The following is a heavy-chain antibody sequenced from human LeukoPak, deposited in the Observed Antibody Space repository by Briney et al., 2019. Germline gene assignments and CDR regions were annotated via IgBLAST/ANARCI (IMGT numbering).Heavy chain of an antibody. CDR1: GGSISSSRNYS. J-gene: IGHJ6*03. CDR3: ASRDAPPGHYYYMDV. CDR2: VYYGGNT. V-gene: IGHV4-39*07. Sequence: SETLSLTCTVSGGSISSSRNYSWGWIRQPPGKGLEWIGSVYYGGNTYYNPSLKSRVTISVDTSNNQFSLKLSSVTAADTAVYYCASRDAPPGHYYYMDVWGIGTTVTVSS. D-gene: IGHD2-2*01.